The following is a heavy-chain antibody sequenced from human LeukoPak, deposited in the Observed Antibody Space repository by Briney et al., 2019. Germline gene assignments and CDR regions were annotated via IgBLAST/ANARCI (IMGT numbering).Heavy chain of an antibody. CDR3: ARYGGNGVDY. CDR1: GFPFRSFS. Sequence: GGSLRLSCVASGFPFRSFSMNWVRQAPGKGLEWVSSISSSSTYIYYADSVKGRFTISRDNAKNSLYLQMNSLRAEDTAVYYCARYGGNGVDYWGQGTLVTVSS. V-gene: IGHV3-21*04. CDR2: ISSSSTYI. D-gene: IGHD4-23*01. J-gene: IGHJ4*02.